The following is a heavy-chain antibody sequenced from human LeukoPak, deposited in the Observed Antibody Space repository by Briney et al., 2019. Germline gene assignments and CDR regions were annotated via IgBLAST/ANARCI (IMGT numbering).Heavy chain of an antibody. CDR1: GGSFSGYY. CDR2: INHSGST. V-gene: IGHV4-34*01. J-gene: IGHJ1*01. CDR3: ARDSSRGIEYFQY. Sequence: SETLSLTCAVYGGSFSGYYWSWIRQPPGKGLEWIGEINHSGSTNYNPSLKSRVTISVDTSKNQFSLKLSSVTAADTAVYYCARDSSRGIEYFQYWGQGTLVTVSS.